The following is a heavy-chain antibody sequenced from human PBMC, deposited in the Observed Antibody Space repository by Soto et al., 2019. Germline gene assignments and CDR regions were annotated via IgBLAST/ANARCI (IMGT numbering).Heavy chain of an antibody. CDR1: GFPFHKAW. D-gene: IGHD3-22*01. CDR3: TTGVRSYYYDSSGYYYAPPGGY. Sequence: GGSLRPSFAAPGFPFHKAWMDRVPQAPGEGVGWGGPIKSKTDGGTTDYAAPVKGRFTISRDDSKNTLYLQMNSLKTEDTAVYYCTTGVRSYYYDSSGYYYAPPGGYWGQGTLVTVSS. J-gene: IGHJ4*02. V-gene: IGHV3-15*07. CDR2: IKSKTDGGTT.